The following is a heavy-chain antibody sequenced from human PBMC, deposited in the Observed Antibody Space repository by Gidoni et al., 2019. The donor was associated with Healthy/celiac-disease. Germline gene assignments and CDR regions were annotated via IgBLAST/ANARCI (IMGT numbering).Heavy chain of an antibody. D-gene: IGHD2-15*01. Sequence: QVQLVQSGAEVKKPGSSVKVSCKASGGTFSSYALSWVRQAPGQGLEWMGGIIPIFGTANYAQKFQGRGTITADESTSTAYMELSSLRSEDTAVYYCAGRVYCSGGSCWDRDYYYYYGMDVWGQGTTVTVSS. J-gene: IGHJ6*02. V-gene: IGHV1-69*01. CDR3: AGRVYCSGGSCWDRDYYYYYGMDV. CDR2: IIPIFGTA. CDR1: GGTFSSYA.